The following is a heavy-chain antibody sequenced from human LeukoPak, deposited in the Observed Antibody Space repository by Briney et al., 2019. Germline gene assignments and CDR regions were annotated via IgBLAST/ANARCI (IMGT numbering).Heavy chain of an antibody. D-gene: IGHD2-2*02. Sequence: PSETLSLTCAVYGGSFSGYYWSWIRQPPGKGLEWIGEINHSGSTNYNPSLKSRVTISVDTSKNQFSLKLSSVTAADTAVYYCARGIVVVPAAVRLRLGYYYYMDVWGKGTTVTVSS. CDR3: ARGIVVVPAAVRLRLGYYYYMDV. CDR1: GGSFSGYY. V-gene: IGHV4-34*01. CDR2: INHSGST. J-gene: IGHJ6*03.